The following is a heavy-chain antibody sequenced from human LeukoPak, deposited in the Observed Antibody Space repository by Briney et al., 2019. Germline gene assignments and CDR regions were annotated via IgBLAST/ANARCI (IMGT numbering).Heavy chain of an antibody. Sequence: PSETLSLTCTVSGGSISSYYWSWIRQPPGKGLEWIGYIYYSGSTNYKPSLKSRVTISIDTSKNQFSLKLSSVTPEDTAVYYCVRGIAAAGHYGSWGQGTLVTVSS. J-gene: IGHJ5*02. CDR2: IYYSGST. V-gene: IGHV4-59*12. CDR3: VRGIAAAGHYGS. D-gene: IGHD6-13*01. CDR1: GGSISSYY.